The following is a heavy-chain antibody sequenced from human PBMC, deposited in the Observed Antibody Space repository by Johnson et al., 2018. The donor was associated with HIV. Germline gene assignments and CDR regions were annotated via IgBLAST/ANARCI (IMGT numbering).Heavy chain of an antibody. J-gene: IGHJ3*02. CDR1: GFIFSSYG. CDR2: IWYDGSNK. Sequence: QMRLVESGGGVVQPGRSLRLSCAASGFIFSSYGMHWVRQAPGKGLEWVAVIWYDGSNKYYADSVKGRFTISRDNSKNTLFLQMNSLRADDTAMYYCATSTASDALDIWGQGTMVTVSS. D-gene: IGHD1-1*01. CDR3: ATSTASDALDI. V-gene: IGHV3-33*01.